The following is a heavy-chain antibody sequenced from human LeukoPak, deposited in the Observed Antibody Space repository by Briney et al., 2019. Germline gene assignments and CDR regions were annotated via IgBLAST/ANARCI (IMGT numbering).Heavy chain of an antibody. D-gene: IGHD2-2*01. CDR1: GGSVSSYY. J-gene: IGHJ6*02. V-gene: IGHV4-59*02. CDR2: IYYSGST. CDR3: AGYQDGMDV. Sequence: SETLSLTCTVSGGSVSSYYWSWIRQPPGKGLEWIGYIYYSGSTNYNPSLKSRVTISVDTSKNQFSLKLSSVTAADTAVYYCAGYQDGMDVWGQGTTVTVSS.